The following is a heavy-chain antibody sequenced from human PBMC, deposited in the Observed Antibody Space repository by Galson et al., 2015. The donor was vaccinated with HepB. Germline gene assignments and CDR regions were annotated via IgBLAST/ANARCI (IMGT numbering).Heavy chain of an antibody. J-gene: IGHJ3*02. CDR2: IKQDGSEK. Sequence: SLRLSCAASGFTFSGSWMSWVRQAPGKGLEWVASIKQDGSEKYYVDSVKGRFTISRDNAKNSLYLQMNSLRAEDTAVYYCARDRWEVYAFDIWGQGTMVTVSS. D-gene: IGHD1-26*01. CDR3: ARDRWEVYAFDI. CDR1: GFTFSGSW. V-gene: IGHV3-7*01.